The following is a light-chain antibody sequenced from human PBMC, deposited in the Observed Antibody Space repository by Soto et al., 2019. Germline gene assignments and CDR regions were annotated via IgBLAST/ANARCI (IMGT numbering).Light chain of an antibody. CDR3: AAWDDRLSGPV. CDR2: RND. V-gene: IGLV1-47*01. J-gene: IGLJ3*02. CDR1: SSNIGSNF. Sequence: QSVLTQPPSASGTPGQRVTISCSGSSSNIGSNFVYWYQQLPGTAPKLLMYRNDERPSGVPDRFSGSKSGTSASLAISGLRSEDEADYYCAAWDDRLSGPVFGGGTKVTVL.